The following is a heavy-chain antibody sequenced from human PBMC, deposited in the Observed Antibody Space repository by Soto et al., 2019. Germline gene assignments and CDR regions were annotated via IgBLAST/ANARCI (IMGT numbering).Heavy chain of an antibody. CDR3: ARGVAGSGFDL. CDR1: GDSVSSNTAA. J-gene: IGHJ4*02. Sequence: QTLSLTCAISGDSVSSNTAAWNWIRSSPSRGLEWLGRTYYRSNWRHDYAVSVKSRITVNPDTSKNHFSLQLNSVTPDDTAVYYCARGVAGSGFDLWGQGTLVTASS. V-gene: IGHV6-1*01. D-gene: IGHD6-19*01. CDR2: TYYRSNWRH.